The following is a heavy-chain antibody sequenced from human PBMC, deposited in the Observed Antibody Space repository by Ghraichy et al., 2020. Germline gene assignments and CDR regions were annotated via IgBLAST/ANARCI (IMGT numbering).Heavy chain of an antibody. D-gene: IGHD2-21*02. CDR3: ANGPVYRDGAWYSGPLFP. V-gene: IGHV3-30*02. J-gene: IGHJ5*02. Sequence: GGSLRLSCVASGFSFNYYAMYWVRQAPGKGLEWVAFIWDDTSNKHYADSVKGRFTISRDNSKDTLYLQMNNLRAEDTAVYYCANGPVYRDGAWYSGPLFPWGQGTLVTVSS. CDR1: GFSFNYYA. CDR2: IWDDTSNK.